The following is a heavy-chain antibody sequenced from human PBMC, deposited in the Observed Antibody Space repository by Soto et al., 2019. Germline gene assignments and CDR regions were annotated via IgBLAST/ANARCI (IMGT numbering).Heavy chain of an antibody. Sequence: GASVKVSCKASGYTFTSYGISWVPQAPGQGTEWVGWISAYNGNTNYAQKLQGRVTMTTDTSTSTAYMELRSLRSDDTAVYYCARSKVLWDFWSGYYYGAVPRYGMDVWGQGTTVTVSS. CDR2: ISAYNGNT. V-gene: IGHV1-18*01. CDR1: GYTFTSYG. D-gene: IGHD3-3*01. J-gene: IGHJ6*02. CDR3: ARSKVLWDFWSGYYYGAVPRYGMDV.